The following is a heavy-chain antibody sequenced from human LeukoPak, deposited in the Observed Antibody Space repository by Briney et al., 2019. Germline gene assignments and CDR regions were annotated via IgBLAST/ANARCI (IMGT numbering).Heavy chain of an antibody. CDR3: ARGGRPGVDY. J-gene: IGHJ4*02. CDR2: INHSGST. CDR1: GGSFSGYY. D-gene: IGHD6-25*01. V-gene: IGHV4-34*01. Sequence: SETLSLTCAVYGGSFSGYYWSWIRQPPGKGLEWIGEINHSGSTNYNPSLKSRVTISVVTSKNQFSLKLSSVTAADTAVYYCARGGRPGVDYWGQGTLVTVSS.